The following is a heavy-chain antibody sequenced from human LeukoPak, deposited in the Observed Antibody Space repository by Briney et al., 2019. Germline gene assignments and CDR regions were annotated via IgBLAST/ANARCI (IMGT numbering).Heavy chain of an antibody. D-gene: IGHD6-6*01. CDR2: MNPKRGDT. J-gene: IGHJ4*02. Sequence: ASVKVSCKASGYTFTDYYIHWVRQAPGQGLEWMAWMNPKRGDTSYTQKFQGRVTMTRDTSISTAYMELSRLRSDDTAVYYCARHSSSHLDYWGQGTLVTVSS. V-gene: IGHV1-2*02. CDR1: GYTFTDYY. CDR3: ARHSSSHLDY.